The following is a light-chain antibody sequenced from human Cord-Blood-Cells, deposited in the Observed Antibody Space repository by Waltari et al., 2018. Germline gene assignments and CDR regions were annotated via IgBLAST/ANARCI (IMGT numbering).Light chain of an antibody. CDR3: QQYYSTWT. CDR1: QSVLYSSNNKNY. Sequence: DIVMTQSPDSLAVSLGERATINCKSSQSVLYSSNNKNYLAWYQQEPGQPPKLLIYWASTRESGVPDRFSGSVSVSEFTLTISSRQAEDVAVDYCQQYYSTWTFGQGTKVEIK. V-gene: IGKV4-1*01. CDR2: WAS. J-gene: IGKJ1*01.